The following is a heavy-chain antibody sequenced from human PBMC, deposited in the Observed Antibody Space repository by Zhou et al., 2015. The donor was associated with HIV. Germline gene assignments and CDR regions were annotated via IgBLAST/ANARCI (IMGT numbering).Heavy chain of an antibody. CDR2: IIPIFGTA. J-gene: IGHJ4*02. CDR3: ASTRCTGGVCLFPRWLDLWY. Sequence: QVQLVQSGAEVKKPGSSVKVSCKASGGTFSSYAISWVRQAPGQGLEWMGGIIPIFGTANYAQKFQGRVTITADESTSTAYMELSSLRSEDTAVYYCASTRCTGGVCLFPRWLDLWYWGQGTLVTVSS. V-gene: IGHV1-69*01. CDR1: GGTFSSYA. D-gene: IGHD2-8*02.